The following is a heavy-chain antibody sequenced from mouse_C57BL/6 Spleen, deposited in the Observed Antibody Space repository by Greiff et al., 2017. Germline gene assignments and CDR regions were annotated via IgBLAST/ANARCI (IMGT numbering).Heavy chain of an antibody. V-gene: IGHV1-82*01. Sequence: QVQLQQSGPELVKPGASVKISCKASGYAFSSSWMNWVKQRPGKGLEWIGRIYPGDGDTNYNGKFKGKATLTADKSSSTAYMQLSSLTSEDSAVYFGARYYDYDGGWAMDYWGQGTSVTVSS. CDR3: ARYYDYDGGWAMDY. CDR2: IYPGDGDT. J-gene: IGHJ4*01. D-gene: IGHD2-4*01. CDR1: GYAFSSSW.